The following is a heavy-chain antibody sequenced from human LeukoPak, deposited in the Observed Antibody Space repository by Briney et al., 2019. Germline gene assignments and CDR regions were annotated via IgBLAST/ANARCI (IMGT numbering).Heavy chain of an antibody. CDR1: GFTFSRYG. CDR3: AKGYYGSGSYGWFDY. J-gene: IGHJ4*02. D-gene: IGHD3-10*01. CDR2: ISYDGGIK. V-gene: IGHV3-30*18. Sequence: PGRSLRLSCAASGFTFSRYGIHWVRQAPGKGLEWVAVISYDGGIKYYADSVKGRFTISRDNSKNTLFLHMNSLRAEDTAVYSCAKGYYGSGSYGWFDYWGQGTLVTVSS.